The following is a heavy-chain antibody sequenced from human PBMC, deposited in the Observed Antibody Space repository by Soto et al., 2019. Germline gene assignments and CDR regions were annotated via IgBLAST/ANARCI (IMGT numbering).Heavy chain of an antibody. J-gene: IGHJ5*02. Sequence: GGSLRLSCAASGFTFRTYAMHWVRQAPGKGLEWVALIWYDGTNKYYADSVKGRFTISRDNSKNTLYLQMNSLRAEDTAVYYCARDVDRTVTIAMIVATGFWFDPWGQGTLVTVSS. CDR3: ARDVDRTVTIAMIVATGFWFDP. D-gene: IGHD3-22*01. V-gene: IGHV3-33*01. CDR1: GFTFRTYA. CDR2: IWYDGTNK.